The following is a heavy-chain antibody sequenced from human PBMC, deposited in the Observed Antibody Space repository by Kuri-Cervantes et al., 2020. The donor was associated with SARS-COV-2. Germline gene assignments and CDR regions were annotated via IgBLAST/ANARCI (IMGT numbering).Heavy chain of an antibody. CDR1: GFTFSSYA. CDR3: AKDRVGVQDF. CDR2: ISYDGSNK. V-gene: IGHV3-30-3*01. D-gene: IGHD2-21*01. Sequence: GGSLRLSCPASGFTFSSYAMHWVRQAPGKGLEWVAVISYDGSNKYYADSVKGRFTISRDNSKNTLYLHMKSLRSEDTAMYYCAKDRVGVQDFWGQGTLVTVSS. J-gene: IGHJ4*02.